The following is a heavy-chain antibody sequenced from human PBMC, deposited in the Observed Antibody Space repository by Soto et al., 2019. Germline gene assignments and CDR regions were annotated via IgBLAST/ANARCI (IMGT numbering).Heavy chain of an antibody. D-gene: IGHD3-10*01. V-gene: IGHV4-39*01. CDR1: GGSISSSSYY. CDR3: ARPIELLWFGELLYSGGFDY. Sequence: NPSETLSLTCTVSGGSISSSSYYWGWIRQPPGKGLEWIGSIYYSGSTYYNPSLKSRVTISVDTSKNQFSLKLSSVTAADTAVYYCARPIELLWFGELLYSGGFDYWGQGTLVTVSS. CDR2: IYYSGST. J-gene: IGHJ4*02.